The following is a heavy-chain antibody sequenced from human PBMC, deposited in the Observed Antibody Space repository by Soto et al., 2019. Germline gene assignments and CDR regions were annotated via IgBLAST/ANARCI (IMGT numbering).Heavy chain of an antibody. V-gene: IGHV3-30-3*01. Sequence: QVQLVESGGGVVQPGRSLRLSCAASGFTFSTYAMHWVRQAPGKDLEWVAVISYDGGNIDYADSVRGRFTISRDNSKNTLYLQTNRLRAEDTALYYCARWSYSSSWYAYFDYWGQGTLVTVSS. CDR1: GFTFSTYA. CDR2: ISYDGGNI. D-gene: IGHD6-13*01. CDR3: ARWSYSSSWYAYFDY. J-gene: IGHJ4*02.